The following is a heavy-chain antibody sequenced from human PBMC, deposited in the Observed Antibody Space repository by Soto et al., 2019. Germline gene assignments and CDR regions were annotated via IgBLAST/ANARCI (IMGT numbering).Heavy chain of an antibody. CDR3: ARDRDFWSGYRPLYYYYGMDV. CDR2: INPNSGGT. V-gene: IGHV1-2*04. CDR1: GYTFTGYY. J-gene: IGHJ6*02. D-gene: IGHD3-3*01. Sequence: ASVKVSCKASGYTFTGYYMHWVRQAPGQGLEWMGWINPNSGGTNYAQKFQGWVTMTRDTSISTAYMELSRLRSDDTAVYYCARDRDFWSGYRPLYYYYGMDVWGQGTTVTVSS.